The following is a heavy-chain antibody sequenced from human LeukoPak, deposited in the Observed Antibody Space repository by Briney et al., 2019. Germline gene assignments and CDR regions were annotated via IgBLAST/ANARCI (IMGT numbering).Heavy chain of an antibody. V-gene: IGHV3-7*01. CDR3: AREGHYDILTGYSYYFDY. CDR2: IKQDGSEK. J-gene: IGHJ4*02. CDR1: GFTFSSYW. D-gene: IGHD3-9*01. Sequence: GGSLRLSCAASGFTFSSYWMSWVRQAPGKGLEWVANIKQDGSEKYCVDSVKGRFTISRDNAKNSLYLQMNSLRAEDTAVYYCAREGHYDILTGYSYYFDYWGQGTLVTVSS.